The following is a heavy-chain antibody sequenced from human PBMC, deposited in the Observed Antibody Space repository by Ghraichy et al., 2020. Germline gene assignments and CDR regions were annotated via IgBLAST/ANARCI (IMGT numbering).Heavy chain of an antibody. CDR3: ARRGDYCSSTSCYLNYYYYYGMDV. V-gene: IGHV4-39*01. D-gene: IGHD2-2*01. J-gene: IGHJ6*02. CDR2: IYYSGST. Sequence: SETLSLTCTVSGGSISSSSYYWGWIRQPPGKGLEWIGSIYYSGSTYYNPSLKSRLTISVDTSKNQFSLKLSSVTAADTAVYYCARRGDYCSSTSCYLNYYYYYGMDVWGQGTTVTVSS. CDR1: GGSISSSSYY.